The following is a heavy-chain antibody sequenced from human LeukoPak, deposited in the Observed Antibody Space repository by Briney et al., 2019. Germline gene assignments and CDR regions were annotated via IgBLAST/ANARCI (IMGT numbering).Heavy chain of an antibody. CDR1: GGTFSSYA. D-gene: IGHD3-22*01. Sequence: ASVKVSCKASGGTFSSYAISWVRQAPGQGLEWMGRINPNSGGTNYAQKFQGRVTMTRDTSISTAYMELSRLRSDDTAVYYCARDLPDYYDSGGRSNLWGQGTLVTVSS. V-gene: IGHV1-2*06. CDR3: ARDLPDYYDSGGRSNL. J-gene: IGHJ4*02. CDR2: INPNSGGT.